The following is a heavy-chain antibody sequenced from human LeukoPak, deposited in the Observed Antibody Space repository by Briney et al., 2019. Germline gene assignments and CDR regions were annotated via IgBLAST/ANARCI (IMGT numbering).Heavy chain of an antibody. CDR3: ARGAIGSFDI. CDR2: IHNDGTRT. D-gene: IGHD3-9*01. V-gene: IGHV3-74*01. J-gene: IGHJ4*02. Sequence: GSLRLSCAASGFIFTNYWMHWIRQAPGKGLVWVSHIHNDGTRTSYMDSVKGRFTISRDNAKNTLSLQMNSLRAEDTAVYYCARGAIGSFDIWGQGTLVTVSS. CDR1: GFIFTNYW.